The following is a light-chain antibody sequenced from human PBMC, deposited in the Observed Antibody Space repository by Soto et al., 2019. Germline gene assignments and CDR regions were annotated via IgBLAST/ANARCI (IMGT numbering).Light chain of an antibody. Sequence: QSVLSQPPSASGTPGQRVATSCSGSSSNIGRNTVNWYQQLPETAPKLLIYNNNQRPSGVPDRFSGSKSGTSASLAISGLQSEDEADYYCAAWDDSLTGLNVFGTGTKVTVL. CDR1: SSNIGRNT. CDR3: AAWDDSLTGLNV. CDR2: NNN. J-gene: IGLJ1*01. V-gene: IGLV1-44*01.